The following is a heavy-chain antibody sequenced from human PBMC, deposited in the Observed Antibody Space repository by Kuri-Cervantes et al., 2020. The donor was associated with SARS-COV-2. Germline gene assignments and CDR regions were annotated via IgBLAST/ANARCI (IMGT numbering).Heavy chain of an antibody. V-gene: IGHV1-18*04. Sequence: ASVKVSCKGYGYTFSSYGIAWVRQAPGQGLEWMAWIRVSNGNTNSAQKFQARVAMTTDTSTNTVFMELRSLRSDDTAVYYCARSYYGRYSDGFDIWGQGTLVTVSS. CDR2: IRVSNGNT. D-gene: IGHD1-26*01. CDR1: GYTFSSYG. CDR3: ARSYYGRYSDGFDI. J-gene: IGHJ3*02.